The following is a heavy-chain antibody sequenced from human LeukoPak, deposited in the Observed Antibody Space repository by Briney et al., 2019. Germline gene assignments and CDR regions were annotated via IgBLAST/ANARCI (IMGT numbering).Heavy chain of an antibody. D-gene: IGHD6-13*01. CDR3: ARDFLGSSWYPDY. J-gene: IGHJ4*02. V-gene: IGHV1-69*13. CDR2: IIPIFGTA. Sequence: SVTVSFKASGGTFSSYAISWVRQAPGQGLEWMGGIIPIFGTANYAQKFQGRVTITADESTSTAYMELSSLRSEDTAVYYCARDFLGSSWYPDYWGQGTLGTVSS. CDR1: GGTFSSYA.